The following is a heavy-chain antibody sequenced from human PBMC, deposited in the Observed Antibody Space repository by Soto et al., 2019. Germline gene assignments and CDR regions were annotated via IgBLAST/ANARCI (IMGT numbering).Heavy chain of an antibody. J-gene: IGHJ4*02. CDR2: IIPIFGTA. Sequence: SVRVSCKASGGTFSSYAISWVRQAPGQGLEWMGGIIPIFGTANYAQKFQGRVTITADESTSTAYMELSSLRSEDTAVYYCVRVSIAARPLIDYWGQGTLVTVSS. CDR1: GGTFSSYA. CDR3: VRVSIAARPLIDY. D-gene: IGHD6-6*01. V-gene: IGHV1-69*13.